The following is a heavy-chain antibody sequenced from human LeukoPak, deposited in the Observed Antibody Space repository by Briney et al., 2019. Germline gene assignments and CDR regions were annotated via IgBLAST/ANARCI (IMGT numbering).Heavy chain of an antibody. CDR1: GGSISSYY. D-gene: IGHD6-13*01. CDR3: ASSRAGYSSSWYERYYYYYGMDV. V-gene: IGHV4-59*01. Sequence: SETLSLTCTVSGGSISSYYRSWIRQPPGKGLEWIGYIYYSGSTNYNPSLKSRVTISVDTSKNQFSLKLSSVTAADTAVYYCASSRAGYSSSWYERYYYYYGMDVWGQGTTVTVSS. CDR2: IYYSGST. J-gene: IGHJ6*02.